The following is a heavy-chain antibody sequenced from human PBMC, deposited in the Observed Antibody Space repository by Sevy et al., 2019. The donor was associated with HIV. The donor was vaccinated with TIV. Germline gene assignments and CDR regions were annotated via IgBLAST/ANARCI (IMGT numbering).Heavy chain of an antibody. J-gene: IGHJ4*02. V-gene: IGHV1-18*01. CDR3: ARMDYYGSGSYYNDY. D-gene: IGHD3-10*01. CDR1: GYTFTSYG. CDR2: ISAYNGNT. Sequence: ASVKVSCKASGYTFTSYGISWVRQAPGQGLEWMGWISAYNGNTNYAQKLQGRVTMTTDTSTSTAYMELRSLRSDDTAVYYCARMDYYGSGSYYNDYWGQGTLVTVSS.